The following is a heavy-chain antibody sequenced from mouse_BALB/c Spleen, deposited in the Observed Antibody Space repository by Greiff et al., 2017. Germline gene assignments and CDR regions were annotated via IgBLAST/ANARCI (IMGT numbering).Heavy chain of an antibody. CDR3: ARTSSHRYFDV. CDR1: GYTFTDYA. CDR2: ISTYYGNT. J-gene: IGHJ1*01. V-gene: IGHV1-67*01. Sequence: VQLVESGPELVRPGVSVKISCKGSGYTFTDYAMHWVKQSHAKSLEWIGVISTYYGNTNYNQKFKGKATMTVDKSSSTAYMELARLTSEDSAIYYCARTSSHRYFDVWGAGTTVTVSS. D-gene: IGHD1-1*01.